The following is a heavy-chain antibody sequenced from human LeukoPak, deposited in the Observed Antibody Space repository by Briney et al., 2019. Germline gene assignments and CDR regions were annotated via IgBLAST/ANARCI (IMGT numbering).Heavy chain of an antibody. CDR2: ISGSGGST. V-gene: IGHV3-23*01. J-gene: IGHJ4*02. Sequence: GETLRLSCAASGFTFSSYAMSWVRQAPGKGLEWVSGISGSGGSTYYADSVKGRFTIFRDNPKNTLYLQMNSLRAEDTAVYHCANGWSPDYWGRGTLVTV. D-gene: IGHD2-15*01. CDR1: GFTFSSYA. CDR3: ANGWSPDY.